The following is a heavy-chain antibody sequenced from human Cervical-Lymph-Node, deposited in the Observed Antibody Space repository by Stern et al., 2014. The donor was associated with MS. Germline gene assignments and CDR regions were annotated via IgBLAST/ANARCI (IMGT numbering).Heavy chain of an antibody. CDR1: GGTFSSYA. CDR3: ARASTRGFDY. J-gene: IGHJ4*02. CDR2: IIPIFGAP. D-gene: IGHD2-15*01. Sequence: QVQLGQSGAEVKKPGSSVNVSCKASGGTFSSYAINWVRQAPGQGLYWMGGIIPIFGAPNYAQKFQGRVTITADESTSTVYMQLSSLKSEDTAVYYCARASTRGFDYWGQGTLVTVSS. V-gene: IGHV1-69*01.